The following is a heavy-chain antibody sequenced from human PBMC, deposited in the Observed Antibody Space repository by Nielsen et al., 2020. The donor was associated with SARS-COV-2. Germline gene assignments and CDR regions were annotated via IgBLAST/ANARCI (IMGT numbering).Heavy chain of an antibody. J-gene: IGHJ4*02. D-gene: IGHD3-22*01. CDR2: ISWNSGSI. V-gene: IGHV3-9*01. CDR1: GFTFDDYA. CDR3: ASYYYDSSGYYPLEY. Sequence: GGSLRLYCAASGFTFDDYAMHWVRQAPGKGLEWVSGISWNSGSIGYADSVKGRFTISRDNAKNSLYLQMNSLRAEDTALYYCASYYYDSSGYYPLEYWGQGPLFSVSS.